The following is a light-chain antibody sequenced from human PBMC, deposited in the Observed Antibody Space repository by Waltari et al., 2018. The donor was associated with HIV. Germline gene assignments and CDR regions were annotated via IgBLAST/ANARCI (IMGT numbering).Light chain of an antibody. CDR1: NIAGRK. Sequence: YVLTQPPSVSVAPGQTARSTCGGDNIAGRKVHWYQRRPGQAPAFVVFDDSDRPSGIPERFSGSISGTTATLIISRVEDGDEADYYCQVWDESNEQVVFGGGTRLTVL. J-gene: IGLJ2*01. V-gene: IGLV3-21*02. CDR3: QVWDESNEQVV. CDR2: DDS.